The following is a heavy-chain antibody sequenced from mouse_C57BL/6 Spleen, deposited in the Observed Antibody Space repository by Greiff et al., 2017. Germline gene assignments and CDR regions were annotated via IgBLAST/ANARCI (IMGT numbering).Heavy chain of an antibody. J-gene: IGHJ3*01. V-gene: IGHV5-17*01. CDR3: ARREITTPPGAY. Sequence: VQLKESGGGLVKPGGSLKLSCAASGFTFSDYGMHWVRQAPEKGLEWVAYISSGSSTIYYADTVKGRFTISRDNAKNTLFLQMTSLRSEDTAMYYCARREITTPPGAYWGQGTLVTVSA. D-gene: IGHD1-1*01. CDR2: ISSGSSTI. CDR1: GFTFSDYG.